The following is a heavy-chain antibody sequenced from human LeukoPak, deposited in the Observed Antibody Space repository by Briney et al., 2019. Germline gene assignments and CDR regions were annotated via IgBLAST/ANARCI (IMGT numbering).Heavy chain of an antibody. CDR3: AKRRGATVSEFDY. J-gene: IGHJ4*02. Sequence: GGSLRLSCVVSGFTFSTYDMYWVRQAPGKGLEWVTFIRSDGTGELYVESVKGRFTISRDNSKNTLYLQMNSVGPEDTALYYCAKRRGATVSEFDYWGQGTLVTVSS. CDR2: IRSDGTGE. V-gene: IGHV3-30*02. D-gene: IGHD4-11*01. CDR1: GFTFSTYD.